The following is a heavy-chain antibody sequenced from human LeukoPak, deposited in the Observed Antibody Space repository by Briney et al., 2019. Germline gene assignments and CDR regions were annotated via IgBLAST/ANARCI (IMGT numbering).Heavy chain of an antibody. V-gene: IGHV4-59*04. CDR1: GGSISSYY. CDR2: IYYSGST. D-gene: IGHD1-26*01. J-gene: IGHJ4*02. Sequence: SETLSLTCTVSGGSISSYYWSWIRQPPGKGLEWIGYIYYSGSTYYNPSLKSRVTISVDTSKNQFSLKLSSVTAADTAVYYCARRRYSGSYYEGYYFDYWGQGTLITVSS. CDR3: ARRRYSGSYYEGYYFDY.